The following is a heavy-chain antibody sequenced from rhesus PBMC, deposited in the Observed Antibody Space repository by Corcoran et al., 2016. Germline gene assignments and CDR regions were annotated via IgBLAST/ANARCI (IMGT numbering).Heavy chain of an antibody. Sequence: QVTLKESGPALVKPTQTLTLTCSFSGVSLSTSGTGVGWTRQPSRKTLEWLAHIYWNDDKFYSTSLKSRLTISKDTSKNQVVLTMTNMDPVDTATYYCARRLRGDYYFFDYWGQGVLVTVSS. J-gene: IGHJ4*01. CDR1: GVSLSTSGTG. V-gene: IGHV2-1*01. CDR2: IYWNDDK. D-gene: IGHD3-34*01. CDR3: ARRLRGDYYFFDY.